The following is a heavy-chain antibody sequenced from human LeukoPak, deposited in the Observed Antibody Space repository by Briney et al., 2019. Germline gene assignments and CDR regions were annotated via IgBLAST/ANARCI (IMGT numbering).Heavy chain of an antibody. V-gene: IGHV4-34*01. D-gene: IGHD3-22*01. Sequence: WETLSLTCAVYGGSFSGYYWSWIRQPPGKGLEWIGEINHSGSTNYNPSLKSRLTISVDTSKNQFSPTLSSVTAADTAVYYCARGTYDSSGYYPARKRGMDVWGQGTTVTVSS. J-gene: IGHJ6*02. CDR1: GGSFSGYY. CDR2: INHSGST. CDR3: ARGTYDSSGYYPARKRGMDV.